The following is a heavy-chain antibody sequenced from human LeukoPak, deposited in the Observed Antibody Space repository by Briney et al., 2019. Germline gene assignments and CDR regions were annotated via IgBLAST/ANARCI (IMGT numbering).Heavy chain of an antibody. Sequence: ASVKVSCKASGYTFTGYYMHWVRQAPGQGLEWMGWINPNSGGTNYAQKFQGGVTMTRDTSISTAYMELSRLRSDDTAVYYCARPLGVVIPYNWFDPWGQGTLVTVSS. D-gene: IGHD3-3*01. CDR3: ARPLGVVIPYNWFDP. V-gene: IGHV1-2*02. CDR1: GYTFTGYY. CDR2: INPNSGGT. J-gene: IGHJ5*02.